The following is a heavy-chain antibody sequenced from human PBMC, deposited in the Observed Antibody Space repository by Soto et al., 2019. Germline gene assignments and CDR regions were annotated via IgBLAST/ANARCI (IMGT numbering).Heavy chain of an antibody. D-gene: IGHD3-10*01. CDR3: AREGNYYGSGSYYRDYYYGMDV. CDR2: IYSGGST. CDR1: GFTFSSNY. J-gene: IGHJ6*02. Sequence: PGGSLRLSCAASGFTFSSNYMSWVRQAPGKGLEWVSVIYSGGSTYYADSVKSRFTISRDTSKNTLYLQMSSLRAEDTAVYYCAREGNYYGSGSYYRDYYYGMDVWGQGTTVTVSS. V-gene: IGHV3-53*01.